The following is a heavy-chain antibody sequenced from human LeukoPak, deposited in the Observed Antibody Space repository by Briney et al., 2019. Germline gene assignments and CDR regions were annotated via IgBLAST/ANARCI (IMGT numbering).Heavy chain of an antibody. Sequence: GGSLRLSCAASGFTFSDYNMNWVRQAPGKGLEWVSYITNGGSTIHHADPVKGRFTISRDNAKKTLYLQMNSLRAEDTAVYYCARSIGLTGGGVDVWGQGTTVTVSS. CDR2: ITNGGSTI. V-gene: IGHV3-11*01. J-gene: IGHJ6*02. D-gene: IGHD3-9*01. CDR3: ARSIGLTGGGVDV. CDR1: GFTFSDYN.